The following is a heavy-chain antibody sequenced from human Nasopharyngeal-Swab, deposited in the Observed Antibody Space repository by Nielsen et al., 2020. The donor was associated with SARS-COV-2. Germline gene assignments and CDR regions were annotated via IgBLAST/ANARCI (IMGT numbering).Heavy chain of an antibody. D-gene: IGHD1-26*01. CDR1: GGSISRNNW. CDR2: IKEDGSEK. CDR3: VTGGSYYVY. Sequence: ETLSLTCTVSGGSISRNNWWAWVRQPPGKGLEWVANIKEDGSEKYYVDSVKGRFTISRDNAKNSLYLQMNSLRAEDTAVYHCVTGGSYYVYWGQGTLVTVSS. J-gene: IGHJ4*02. V-gene: IGHV3-7*03.